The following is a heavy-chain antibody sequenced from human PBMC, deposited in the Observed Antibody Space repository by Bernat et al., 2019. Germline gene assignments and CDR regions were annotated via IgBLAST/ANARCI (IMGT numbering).Heavy chain of an antibody. J-gene: IGHJ3*02. CDR3: AKPYCSGGSCYSRGAFDI. Sequence: EVQLVESGGGVVQPGGSLRLSCAASGFTFDDYAMHWVRQAPGKGLEWVSLISGDGGSTYYADSVKGRFTISRDNRENSLYLQMNSLRTEDTALYYCAKPYCSGGSCYSRGAFDIWGQGTMVTVSS. D-gene: IGHD2-15*01. CDR1: GFTFDDYA. V-gene: IGHV3-43*02. CDR2: ISGDGGST.